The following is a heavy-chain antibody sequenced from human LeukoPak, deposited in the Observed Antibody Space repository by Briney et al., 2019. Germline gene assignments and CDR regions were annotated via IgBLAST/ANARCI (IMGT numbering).Heavy chain of an antibody. J-gene: IGHJ4*02. CDR1: GGSISSSSYY. D-gene: IGHD6-19*01. V-gene: IGHV4-39*07. Sequence: PSETLSLTCTVSGGSISSSSYYWGWIRQPPGKGLEWIGSMYHSGSTYYNPSLKSRVTISVDTSKNQFSLKLSSVTAADTGVYYCARSIYSTGWYDYWGQGTLVTVSS. CDR3: ARSIYSTGWYDY. CDR2: MYHSGST.